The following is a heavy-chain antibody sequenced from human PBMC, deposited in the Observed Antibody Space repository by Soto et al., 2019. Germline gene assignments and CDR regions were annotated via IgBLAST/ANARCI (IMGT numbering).Heavy chain of an antibody. Sequence: EVQLVESGGGLVQPGGSLRLSCAASGFTVSSNYMSWVRQAPGKGLEWVSVIYSGGSTYYADSVKGRFTISRHNSKKTLYLQMNSLRAEDTAVYYCARALDYDYGMDVWGQGTTVTVSS. V-gene: IGHV3-53*04. J-gene: IGHJ6*02. CDR2: IYSGGST. CDR3: ARALDYDYGMDV. CDR1: GFTVSSNY.